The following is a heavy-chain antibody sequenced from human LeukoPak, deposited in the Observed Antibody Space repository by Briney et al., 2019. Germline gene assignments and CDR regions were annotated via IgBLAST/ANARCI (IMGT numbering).Heavy chain of an antibody. V-gene: IGHV1-69*04. CDR2: IIPILGIA. J-gene: IGHJ6*02. CDR3: ARVVVVTAIQYYYYYYGMDV. Sequence: ASVKVSCKASGGTFSSYAISWVRQAPGQGLEWMGRIIPILGIANYAQKFQGRVTITADKSTSTAYMELSSLRSEDTAVYYCARVVVVTAIQYYYYYYGMDVWGQGTTVTVSS. D-gene: IGHD2-21*02. CDR1: GGTFSSYA.